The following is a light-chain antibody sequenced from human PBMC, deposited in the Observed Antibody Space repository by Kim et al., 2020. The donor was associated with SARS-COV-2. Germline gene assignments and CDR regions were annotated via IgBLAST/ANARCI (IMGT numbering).Light chain of an antibody. J-gene: IGKJ4*01. CDR2: AAS. CDR1: QGITSY. CDR3: QQLHSYPRT. V-gene: IGKV1-9*01. Sequence: DIQLTQSPSFLSASVGDRVTITCRASQGITSYLAWYQQKPGKAPNLLIYAASTLQSGVPSRFSGSGSGTEFTLTISSLQPEDFATYYCQQLHSYPRTFGGGTKVNIK.